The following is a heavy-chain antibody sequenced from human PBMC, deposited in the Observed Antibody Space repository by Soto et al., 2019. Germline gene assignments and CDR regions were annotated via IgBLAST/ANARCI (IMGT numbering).Heavy chain of an antibody. Sequence: GESLKISCKGSGYSFTSYWIGWVRQMPGKGLEWMGIIYPGDSDTRYSPSFQGQVTISADKSISTAYLQWSSLKASDTAMYYCARQPYYYDSIPIPFDYWGQGTLVTVSS. V-gene: IGHV5-51*01. D-gene: IGHD3-22*01. CDR2: IYPGDSDT. CDR1: GYSFTSYW. CDR3: ARQPYYYDSIPIPFDY. J-gene: IGHJ4*02.